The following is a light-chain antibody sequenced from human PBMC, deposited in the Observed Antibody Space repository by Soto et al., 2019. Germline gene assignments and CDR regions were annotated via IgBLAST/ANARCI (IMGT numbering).Light chain of an antibody. CDR1: QDISNY. V-gene: IGKV1-33*01. J-gene: IGKJ4*01. CDR2: DAS. Sequence: DIQMTQSPSSLSASVGDRVTITCQASQDISNYLNWYQQKPGKAPKLLIYDASNLETGVPSKFSGSGSWTDFTFTISSLQPEDFASYYCKQHDNLHLTFGGGTKVQIK. CDR3: KQHDNLHLT.